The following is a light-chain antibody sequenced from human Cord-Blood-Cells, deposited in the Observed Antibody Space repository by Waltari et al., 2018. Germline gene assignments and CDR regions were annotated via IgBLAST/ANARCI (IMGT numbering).Light chain of an antibody. V-gene: IGKV4-1*01. CDR3: QQYYSTPPWT. CDR1: QSVLYSSNNKNY. CDR2: WAS. Sequence: DIVMTQSPDSLAVSLGERVTINCKSNQSVLYSSNNKNYLAWYQQKPGQPPKLLIYWASTRESGVPDRFSGSGSGTDFTLTISSLQAEDVAVYYCQQYYSTPPWTFGQGTKVEIK. J-gene: IGKJ1*01.